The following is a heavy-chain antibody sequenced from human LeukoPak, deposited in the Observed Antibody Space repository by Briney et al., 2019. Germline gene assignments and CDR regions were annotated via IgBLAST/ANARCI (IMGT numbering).Heavy chain of an antibody. V-gene: IGHV1-58*02. D-gene: IGHD6-19*01. Sequence: GTSVKLSCTASGFTFTSSAMQWVRQARGQRLEWIGWIVVGSGNTNYAQKFQERVTITRDMSTSTAYMELSSLRSEDTAVYYCARGSSGWTPPVYYFDYWGQGTLVTVSS. J-gene: IGHJ4*02. CDR1: GFTFTSSA. CDR3: ARGSSGWTPPVYYFDY. CDR2: IVVGSGNT.